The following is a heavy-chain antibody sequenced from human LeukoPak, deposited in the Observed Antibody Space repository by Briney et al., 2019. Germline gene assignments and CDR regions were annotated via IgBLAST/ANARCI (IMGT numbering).Heavy chain of an antibody. CDR2: ISSSGSTI. Sequence: GGSLRLSCAASGFTFSDYYMSWIRQAPGKGLEWVSYISSSGSTIYYADSVKGRFTISRDNAKNSLYLQMNSLRAEDTAVYYCGRFGYCSSTSCFRSDYYYGMDVWGQGTTVTVSS. V-gene: IGHV3-11*01. CDR3: GRFGYCSSTSCFRSDYYYGMDV. CDR1: GFTFSDYY. J-gene: IGHJ6*02. D-gene: IGHD2-2*01.